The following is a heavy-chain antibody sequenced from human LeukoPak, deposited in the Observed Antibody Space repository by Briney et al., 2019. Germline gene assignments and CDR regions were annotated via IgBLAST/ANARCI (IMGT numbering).Heavy chain of an antibody. CDR3: AREGYCSSTNWPRAFDI. D-gene: IGHD2-2*01. CDR2: ISYDGINK. V-gene: IGHV3-30*01. CDR1: GFTFSKYA. J-gene: IGHJ3*02. Sequence: PGGSLRLSCAASGFTFSKYAMHWVRQAPGKGLDWVALISYDGINKYYADSVKVRVTISRDNAKNTLSLQMNSLRAEDTAVYYCAREGYCSSTNWPRAFDIWGQGTMVTVSS.